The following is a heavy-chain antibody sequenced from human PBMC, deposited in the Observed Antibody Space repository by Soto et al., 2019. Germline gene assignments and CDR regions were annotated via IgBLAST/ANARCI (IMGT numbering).Heavy chain of an antibody. CDR1: GGSISSGEYF. CDR3: ARTRITEGYYFDY. J-gene: IGHJ4*02. CDR2: IYYSGTA. V-gene: IGHV4-30-4*01. D-gene: IGHD1-20*01. Sequence: LSLTCTVSGGSISSGEYFWSWIRQPPGKGLGWIGYIYYSGTAYYNPSLKSRVTLLVDTSKNQFSLKLSSVTAADTAVFYCARTRITEGYYFDYWGQGTLVTVSS.